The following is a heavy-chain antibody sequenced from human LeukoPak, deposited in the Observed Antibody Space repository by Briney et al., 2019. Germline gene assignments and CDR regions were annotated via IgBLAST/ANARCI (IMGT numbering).Heavy chain of an antibody. CDR2: INPSGGST. J-gene: IGHJ3*02. CDR3: ARAQAPCYYDSSGSYDAFDI. V-gene: IGHV1-46*01. CDR1: GYTFTSYY. Sequence: ASVKVSCKASGYTFTSYYMHWVRQAPGQGLEWMGIINPSGGSTSYAQKFQGRVTMTRDTSTSTVYMELSSLRSEDTAVYYCARAQAPCYYDSSGSYDAFDIWGQGTMVTVSS. D-gene: IGHD3-22*01.